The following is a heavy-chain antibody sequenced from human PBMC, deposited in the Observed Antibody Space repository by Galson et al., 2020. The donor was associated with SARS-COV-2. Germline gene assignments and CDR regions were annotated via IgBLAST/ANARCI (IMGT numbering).Heavy chain of an antibody. Sequence: GGSLRLSCAASGLTLSSYWMTWVRQAPGKGPEWVANIKQDGSERYYVDSVKGRFTISRDNAKNSLYLEINNLRVEDTAMYYCARGGADSAWYWIYWCQGTLVTVSS. D-gene: IGHD6-19*01. J-gene: IGHJ4*02. CDR3: ARGGADSAWYWIY. CDR1: GLTLSSYW. V-gene: IGHV3-7*01. CDR2: IKQDGSER.